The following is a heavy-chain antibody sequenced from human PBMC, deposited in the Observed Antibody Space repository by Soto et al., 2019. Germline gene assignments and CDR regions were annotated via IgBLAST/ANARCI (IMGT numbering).Heavy chain of an antibody. V-gene: IGHV5-51*01. Sequence: GESLKISCKGSGYSFTSYWIGWVRQMPGKGLEWMGIIYPGESDTRYSPSFQGQVTISADKSISTAYLQWSSLKASDTAMYYCARGYSSSWYLSLYRGLNYGMDVWGQGTTVTVSS. CDR3: ARGYSSSWYLSLYRGLNYGMDV. J-gene: IGHJ6*02. CDR1: GYSFTSYW. D-gene: IGHD6-13*01. CDR2: IYPGESDT.